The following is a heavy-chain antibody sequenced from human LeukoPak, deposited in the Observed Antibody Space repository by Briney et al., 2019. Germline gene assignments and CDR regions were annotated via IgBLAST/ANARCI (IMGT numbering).Heavy chain of an antibody. Sequence: SVKVSCKASGGTFSSYAISWVRQAPGQGLEWMGRIIPIFGIANYAQKFQGRVTITADKSTSTAYMELSSLRSEDTAVYYRAREGYYDSSGYYPPAYYFDYWGQGTLVTVSS. D-gene: IGHD3-22*01. CDR3: AREGYYDSSGYYPPAYYFDY. CDR1: GGTFSSYA. CDR2: IIPIFGIA. J-gene: IGHJ4*02. V-gene: IGHV1-69*04.